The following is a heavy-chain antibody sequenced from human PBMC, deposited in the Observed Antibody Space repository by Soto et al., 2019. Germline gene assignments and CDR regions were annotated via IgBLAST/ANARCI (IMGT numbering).Heavy chain of an antibody. CDR2: TSFDGRNN. V-gene: IGHV3-30*18. D-gene: IGHD3-22*01. CDR1: GSIFSSYG. CDR3: AKDTYYHDSSGFYVFDY. Sequence: GGSLRLSWAAFGSIFSSYGMHWVRQAPGKGLEWVAVTSFDGRNNNYADSVRGRFTISRDNFKNTLYLQMNSLRAEDTAVYYCAKDTYYHDSSGFYVFDYWGQGTPVTVSS. J-gene: IGHJ4*02.